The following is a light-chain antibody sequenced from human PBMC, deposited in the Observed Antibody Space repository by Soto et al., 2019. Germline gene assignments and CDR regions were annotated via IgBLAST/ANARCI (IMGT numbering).Light chain of an antibody. J-gene: IGKJ1*01. Sequence: ENVLAQSPATLSLSRVERAALSFGASQSVSSNYLAWYQQRPGLAPRLLIYDASRRATGIPDRFSGSGSGTDFTLTISRLEPEDFAVYYCQQYDNLSWTFGQGTKVDI. CDR1: QSVSSNY. CDR2: DAS. V-gene: IGKV3D-20*01. CDR3: QQYDNLSWT.